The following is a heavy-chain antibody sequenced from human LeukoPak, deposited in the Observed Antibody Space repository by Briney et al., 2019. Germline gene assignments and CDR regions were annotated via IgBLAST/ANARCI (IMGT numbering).Heavy chain of an antibody. V-gene: IGHV6-1*01. Sequence: SQTLSLTCAISGDSVSSNSAAWNWIRQSPSRGLEWLGRTYYRSKWYNDYAVSVKSRITINPDTSKNQFSLQLNSVTPEDTAVYYCARDNTYSSGRPDAFDIWGQGTLATVSS. D-gene: IGHD6-19*01. J-gene: IGHJ3*02. CDR2: TYYRSKWYN. CDR1: GDSVSSNSAA. CDR3: ARDNTYSSGRPDAFDI.